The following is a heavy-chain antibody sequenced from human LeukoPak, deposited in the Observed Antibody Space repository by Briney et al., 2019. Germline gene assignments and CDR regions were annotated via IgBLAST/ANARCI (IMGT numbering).Heavy chain of an antibody. J-gene: IGHJ4*02. CDR2: IYYSGST. Sequence: SETLSLTCTVSGGSISSSSYYWGWIRQPPGKGLEWIGSIYYSGSTYYNTSLKSRVTISVDTSKNQFSLKLSSVTAADTAVYYCARHVYVAAAPDYWGQGTLVTVSS. V-gene: IGHV4-39*01. CDR1: GGSISSSSYY. CDR3: ARHVYVAAAPDY. D-gene: IGHD6-13*01.